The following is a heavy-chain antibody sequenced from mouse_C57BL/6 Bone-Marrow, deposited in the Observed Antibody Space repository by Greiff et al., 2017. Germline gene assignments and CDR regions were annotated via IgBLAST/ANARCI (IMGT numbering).Heavy chain of an antibody. CDR1: GFSLTSYG. V-gene: IGHV2-2*01. Sequence: VQLQQSGPGLVQPSQSLSITCTVSGFSLTSYGVHWVRQSPGKGLEWLGVIWSGGSTDYNAAFISRLSISKDNSKSQVFFKMNSLQAADTAIYYCARNSGSGYAMDYWGQGTSVTVAS. D-gene: IGHD1-1*01. J-gene: IGHJ4*01. CDR2: IWSGGST. CDR3: ARNSGSGYAMDY.